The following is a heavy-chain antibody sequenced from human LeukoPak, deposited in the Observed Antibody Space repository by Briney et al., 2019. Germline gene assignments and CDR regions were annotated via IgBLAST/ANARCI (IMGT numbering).Heavy chain of an antibody. V-gene: IGHV1-2*02. CDR1: GYTFTGYY. Sequence: ASVTVSCKASGYTFTGYYMHWVRQAPGQGLEWMGWINPNSGGTNYAQKFQGRVTMTRDTSISTAYVELSRLRSDDTAVYYCARAPYRGNGMDVWGQGTTVTVSS. J-gene: IGHJ6*02. CDR3: ARAPYRGNGMDV. CDR2: INPNSGGT. D-gene: IGHD1-26*01.